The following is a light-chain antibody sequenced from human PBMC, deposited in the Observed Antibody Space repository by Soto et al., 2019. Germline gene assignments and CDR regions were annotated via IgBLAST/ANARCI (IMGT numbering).Light chain of an antibody. Sequence: EIVMTQSPATLSVSPGERATLSCRASQSISSSLAWYQHKRGQAPRLLIYGVFVRATAIPDRFSGSGSGTEFTLTISSLQSEDFAVYYCQQYYDRSMYTFGQGTKLEIK. V-gene: IGKV3-15*01. CDR2: GVF. CDR3: QQYYDRSMYT. CDR1: QSISSS. J-gene: IGKJ2*01.